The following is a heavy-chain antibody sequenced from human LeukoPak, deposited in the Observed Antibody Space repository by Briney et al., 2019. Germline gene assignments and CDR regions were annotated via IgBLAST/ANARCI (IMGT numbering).Heavy chain of an antibody. CDR1: GYTFTGYY. Sequence: ASVKVSCKASGYTFTGYYVHWVRQAPGQGLEWMGWINPNSGGTNYAQKFQGRVTKTRDTSISTAYMELSRLRSDDTAVYYCARGDHYDVLTGFQTPSHLSDYWGQGTLVTVSS. D-gene: IGHD3-9*01. CDR2: INPNSGGT. J-gene: IGHJ4*02. CDR3: ARGDHYDVLTGFQTPSHLSDY. V-gene: IGHV1-2*02.